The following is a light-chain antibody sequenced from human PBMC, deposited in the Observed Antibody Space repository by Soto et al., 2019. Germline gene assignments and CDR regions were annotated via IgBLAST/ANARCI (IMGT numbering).Light chain of an antibody. CDR1: QSISSY. CDR3: QQSYSTPQT. Sequence: DIPLTQSHSSLSGSVVERVSIXLRASQSISSYLNWYQQKPGKAPKLLIYAASSLQSGVPSRFSGSGSGTDFTLTISSLQPEDFATYYCQQSYSTPQTFGQGTKV. V-gene: IGKV1-39*01. J-gene: IGKJ1*01. CDR2: AAS.